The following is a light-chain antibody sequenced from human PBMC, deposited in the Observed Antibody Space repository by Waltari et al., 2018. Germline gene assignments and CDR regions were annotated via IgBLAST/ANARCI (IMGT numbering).Light chain of an antibody. CDR1: QSLVHSDGNTY. CDR3: MQGTHWPYT. CDR2: KAY. Sequence: DVVMTQSXLSLPVTLGQPXSISCRSSQSLVHSDGNTYLYWFQHRPGQSPRRLIYKAYNRDGGIPDRFSGSGSGADFTLKISRVEAEDVGVYYCMQGTHWPYTFGQGTKLET. J-gene: IGKJ2*01. V-gene: IGKV2-30*02.